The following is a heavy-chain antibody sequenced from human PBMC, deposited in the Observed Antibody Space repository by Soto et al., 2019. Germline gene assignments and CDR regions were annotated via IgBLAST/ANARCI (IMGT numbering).Heavy chain of an antibody. J-gene: IGHJ4*02. CDR3: ARLSAAGLDY. CDR1: GVSIRSYY. Sequence: SETQSLTCTVSGVSIRSYYWSWIRQPPGKGLEWIGYIYYSGSTNYNPSLKSRVTISVDTSENQFSLKLSSVTAADTAVYYCARLSAAGLDYWGQGTLVTVSS. CDR2: IYYSGST. D-gene: IGHD6-13*01. V-gene: IGHV4-59*08.